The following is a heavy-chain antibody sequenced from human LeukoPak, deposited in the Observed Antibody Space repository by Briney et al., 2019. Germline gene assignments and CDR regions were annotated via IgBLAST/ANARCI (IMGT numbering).Heavy chain of an antibody. J-gene: IGHJ4*02. D-gene: IGHD2-2*01. CDR2: IKQDGSEK. CDR3: ARSERNVVVPAAMNY. V-gene: IGHV3-7*01. Sequence: GGSLRLSCAASGFTLSSYWMNWVRQAPGKGLEWVANIKQDGSEKYYVDSVKGRFTISRDNSKNTLYLQMNSLRAEDTAVYYCARSERNVVVPAAMNYWGQGTLVTVSS. CDR1: GFTLSSYW.